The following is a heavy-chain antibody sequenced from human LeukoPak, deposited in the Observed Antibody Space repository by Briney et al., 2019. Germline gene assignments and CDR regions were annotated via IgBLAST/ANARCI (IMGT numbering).Heavy chain of an antibody. CDR1: GGSISSYY. V-gene: IGHV4-59*08. D-gene: IGHD3-22*01. CDR3: ARPSYYDSSGIDI. CDR2: IYYSGST. J-gene: IGHJ3*02. Sequence: SETLSLTCTVSGGSISSYYWSWIRQPPGKGLEWIGYIYYSGSTNYNPSLKRRVTISVDTSKNQFSLKLSSVTAADTAVYYCARPSYYDSSGIDIWGQGTMVTVSS.